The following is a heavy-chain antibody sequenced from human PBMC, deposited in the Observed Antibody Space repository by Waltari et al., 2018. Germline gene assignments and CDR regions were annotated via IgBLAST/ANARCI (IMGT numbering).Heavy chain of an antibody. V-gene: IGHV1-69-2*01. CDR3: ATVHSLRDGYNTGGFDY. CDR2: GDPEDEET. J-gene: IGHJ4*02. CDR1: GYTFTDYY. Sequence: EVQLVQSGAEVKKPGATVKISCKVSGYTFTDYYMHWVQQAHGKGLEWMGLGDPEDEETIYAEKFQGRVTITADTSTDTAYMELSSLSTEDTAVYYCATVHSLRDGYNTGGFDYWGQGTLVTVSS. D-gene: IGHD5-12*01.